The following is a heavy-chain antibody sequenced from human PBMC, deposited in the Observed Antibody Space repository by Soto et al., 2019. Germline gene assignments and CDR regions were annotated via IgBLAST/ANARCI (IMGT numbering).Heavy chain of an antibody. CDR3: ARVVPGAEAWFGP. Sequence: SVKVSCKASGGTFSSYAISWVRQAPGQGLEWMGGIIPIFGTANYAQKFQGRVSMTTDTSTTTAYMELRSLRSDDTAVYYCARVVPGAEAWFGPWGQGTLVTVSS. D-gene: IGHD2-2*01. CDR2: IIPIFGTA. CDR1: GGTFSSYA. V-gene: IGHV1-69*05. J-gene: IGHJ5*02.